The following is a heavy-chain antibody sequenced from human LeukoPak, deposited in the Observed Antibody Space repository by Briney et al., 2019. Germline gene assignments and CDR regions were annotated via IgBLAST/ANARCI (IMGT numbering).Heavy chain of an antibody. V-gene: IGHV3-48*03. CDR3: AKDLRFVLLWFGELDY. CDR1: GFTFRSYE. D-gene: IGHD3-10*01. CDR2: ISSTGDRK. Sequence: GGSLRLSCEASGFTFRSYELNWVRQAPGKGLEWVSYISSTGDRKFYADSVKGRFTISRDNSKNTLYLQMNSLRAEDTAVYYCAKDLRFVLLWFGELDYWGQGTLVTVSS. J-gene: IGHJ4*02.